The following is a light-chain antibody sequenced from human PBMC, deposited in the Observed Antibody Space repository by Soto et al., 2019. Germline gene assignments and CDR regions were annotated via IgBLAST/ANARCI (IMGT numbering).Light chain of an antibody. V-gene: IGKV3-15*01. J-gene: IGKJ1*01. CDR2: GAS. CDR3: QQYDKWPPWT. CDR1: QSVSTN. Sequence: EIVMTQSPATLSVSPGERATLSCRASQSVSTNLAWYQHKPGQAPRLLIFGASSRATGVPVRFSGSGSGTEFTLTISSLQSEDLAVYYCQQYDKWPPWTFGQGTKVEIK.